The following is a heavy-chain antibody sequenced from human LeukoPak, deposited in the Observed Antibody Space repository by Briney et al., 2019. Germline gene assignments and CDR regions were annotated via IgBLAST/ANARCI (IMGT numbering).Heavy chain of an antibody. CDR2: ISSDGSTI. V-gene: IGHV3-48*03. CDR3: AKETYYYDSSGYHDY. D-gene: IGHD3-22*01. CDR1: GFTFSSYE. Sequence: GGSLRLSCAASGFTFSSYEMNWVRQAPGKGLEWVSFISSDGSTIYSADSVKGRFTISRDNSKNTLYLQMNSLRAEDTAVYYCAKETYYYDSSGYHDYWGQGTLVTVSS. J-gene: IGHJ4*02.